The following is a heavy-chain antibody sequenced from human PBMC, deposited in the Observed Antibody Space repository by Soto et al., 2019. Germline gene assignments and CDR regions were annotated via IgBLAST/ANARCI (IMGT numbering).Heavy chain of an antibody. CDR3: ARVSCSTTSCPYYYYFGMDV. D-gene: IGHD2-2*01. V-gene: IGHV3-7*03. J-gene: IGHJ6*02. CDR2: IKQDGSEK. Sequence: GGSLRLSCAVSGFPFSTYWMSWVRQAPGKXLEWVANIKQDGSEKYYVDSVKGRFTVSRDNAKNSLYLQMNNLRAEDTAVYYCARVSCSTTSCPYYYYFGMDVWGQGTTVTVSS. CDR1: GFPFSTYW.